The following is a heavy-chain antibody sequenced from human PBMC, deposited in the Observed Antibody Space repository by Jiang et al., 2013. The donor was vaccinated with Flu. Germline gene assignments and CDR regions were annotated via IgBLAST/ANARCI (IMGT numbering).Heavy chain of an antibody. Sequence: VQLVESGGGVVQPGRSLRLSCAASGFTFSSYAMHWVRQAPGKGLEWVAVISYDGSNKYYADSVKGRFTISRDNSKNTLYLQMNSLRAEDTAVYYCARDLRWGSYYDILTGPGWFDPWGQGTLVTVSS. CDR3: ARDLRWGSYYDILTGPGWFDP. V-gene: IGHV3-30*04. CDR2: ISYDGSNK. D-gene: IGHD3-9*01. J-gene: IGHJ5*02. CDR1: GFTFSSYA.